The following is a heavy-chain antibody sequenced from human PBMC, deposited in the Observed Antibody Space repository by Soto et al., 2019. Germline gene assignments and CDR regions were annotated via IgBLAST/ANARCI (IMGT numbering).Heavy chain of an antibody. V-gene: IGHV3-23*01. Sequence: EVQLLESGGGLVQPGGPLRLSCAASGFTFSSYAMSWVRQAPGKGLEWVSAISGSGGSTYYADSVKGRFTISRDNSKNTLYLQMNSLRAEDTAVYYCAKSSSWYGYYYYYMDVWGKGTTVTVSS. CDR3: AKSSSWYGYYYYYMDV. J-gene: IGHJ6*03. D-gene: IGHD6-13*01. CDR1: GFTFSSYA. CDR2: ISGSGGST.